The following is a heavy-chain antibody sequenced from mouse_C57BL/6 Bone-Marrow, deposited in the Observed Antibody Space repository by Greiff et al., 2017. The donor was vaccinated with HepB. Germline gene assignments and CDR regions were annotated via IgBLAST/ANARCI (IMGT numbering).Heavy chain of an antibody. D-gene: IGHD2-1*01. V-gene: IGHV1-59*01. J-gene: IGHJ2*01. CDR1: GYTFTSYW. Sequence: QVQLQQPGAELVRPGTSVKLSCKASGYTFTSYWMHWVKQRPGQGLEWIGVIDPSDSYTNYNQKFKGKATLTVDTSSSTAYMQLSSLTSEDSAVYYCERQVYGNFDYWGQGTTLTVSS. CDR3: ERQVYGNFDY. CDR2: IDPSDSYT.